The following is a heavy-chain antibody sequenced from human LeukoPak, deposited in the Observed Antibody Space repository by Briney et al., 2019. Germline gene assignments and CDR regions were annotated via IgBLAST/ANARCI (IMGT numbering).Heavy chain of an antibody. V-gene: IGHV3-53*05. J-gene: IGHJ4*02. Sequence: GGSLRLSCTASGFIASSNYMSWVRQAPGKGLEWVSLIYSGGSTYYADSVMGRSAISRDNSKNMVYLQMNTLRPEDTAVYYCGRRPATIVTDYWGQGTPVTVSS. CDR1: GFIASSNY. CDR2: IYSGGST. CDR3: GRRPATIVTDY. D-gene: IGHD5-12*01.